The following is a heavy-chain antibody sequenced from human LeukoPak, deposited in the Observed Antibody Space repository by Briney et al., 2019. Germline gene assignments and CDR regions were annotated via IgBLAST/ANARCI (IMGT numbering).Heavy chain of an antibody. D-gene: IGHD6-13*01. CDR1: GFTFDDYG. V-gene: IGHV3-9*01. J-gene: IGHJ4*02. Sequence: GGSLRLSCAASGFTFDDYGMHWVRQAPGKGLEWVSGITWNSGKIGYADSVKGRFTISRDNVRNSLYLQMNSLRAEDRALYYCARDRYSSSWYYFDYWGQGTLVTVSS. CDR3: ARDRYSSSWYYFDY. CDR2: ITWNSGKI.